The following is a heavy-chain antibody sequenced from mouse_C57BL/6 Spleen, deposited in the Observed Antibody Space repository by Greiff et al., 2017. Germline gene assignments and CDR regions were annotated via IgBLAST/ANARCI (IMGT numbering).Heavy chain of an antibody. CDR1: GYTFTSYW. D-gene: IGHD1-1*01. Sequence: QVQLQQSGAELAKPGASVKLSCKASGYTFTSYWMHWVKQRPGQGLEWIGYINPSSGYTKYNQKFKDKATLTADKSSSTAYMQLSSLTDEDSADYYGAVSTTGVAKDYWGQGTTLTVSS. CDR2: INPSSGYT. CDR3: AVSTTGVAKDY. V-gene: IGHV1-7*01. J-gene: IGHJ2*01.